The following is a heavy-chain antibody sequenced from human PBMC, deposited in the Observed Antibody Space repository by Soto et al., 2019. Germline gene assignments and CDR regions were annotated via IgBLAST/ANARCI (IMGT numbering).Heavy chain of an antibody. V-gene: IGHV1-69*01. J-gene: IGHJ3*02. CDR2: ITPIFGTA. CDR1: GGTFSSYA. Sequence: QVQLVQSGAEVKKPGSSVKVSCKASGGTFSSYAISWVRQAPGQGLEWMGGITPIFGTANYAQKFQGSVTITADESTSTAYMERSSLRSEDTAVYYCARPRTDSWSYPLRSAFDIWGQGTMVTVSS. CDR3: ARPRTDSWSYPLRSAFDI. D-gene: IGHD1-26*01.